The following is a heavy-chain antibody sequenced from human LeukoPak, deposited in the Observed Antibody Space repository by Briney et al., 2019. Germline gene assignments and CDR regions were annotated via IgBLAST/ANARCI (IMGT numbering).Heavy chain of an antibody. D-gene: IGHD5-18*01. CDR2: ISAYNGNT. V-gene: IGHV1-18*01. Sequence: ASVKVSCKASGYTFTSYGISWVRQAPGQGLEWMGWISAYNGNTNYAQKLQGRVTMTTDTSTSTAYMGLRSLRSDDTAVYYCARMGESIQLWFQSDYWGQGTLVTVS. J-gene: IGHJ4*02. CDR3: ARMGESIQLWFQSDY. CDR1: GYTFTSYG.